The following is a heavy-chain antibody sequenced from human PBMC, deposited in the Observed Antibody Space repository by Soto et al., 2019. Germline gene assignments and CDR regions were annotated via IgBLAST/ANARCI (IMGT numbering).Heavy chain of an antibody. Sequence: EVQLVESGGGLVQPGRSLRLSCAASGFTFDDYAMHWVRQAPGKGLEWVSGISWNSGSIGYADSVKGRFTISRDNAKNSLYLQMYSLRAEDTALYYCAKDSSSWYNAAWFDPWGLGTLVTVSS. V-gene: IGHV3-9*01. CDR1: GFTFDDYA. CDR2: ISWNSGSI. J-gene: IGHJ5*02. CDR3: AKDSSSWYNAAWFDP. D-gene: IGHD6-13*01.